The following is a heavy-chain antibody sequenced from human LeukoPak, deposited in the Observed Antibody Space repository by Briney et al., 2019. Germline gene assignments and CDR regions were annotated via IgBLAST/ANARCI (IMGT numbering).Heavy chain of an antibody. CDR3: ARGRGHYDILTAYYRAFDL. D-gene: IGHD3-9*01. J-gene: IGHJ3*01. V-gene: IGHV4-4*07. CDR1: GVSISSYY. Sequence: SETLSLTCTVSGVSISSYYWSWIRQPAGKGLEWIGRIYTSGSTNYNPSLKSRVTMSVDTSKNQFSLKLSSVTAADTAVYYCARGRGHYDILTAYYRAFDLWGQGTMVTVSS. CDR2: IYTSGST.